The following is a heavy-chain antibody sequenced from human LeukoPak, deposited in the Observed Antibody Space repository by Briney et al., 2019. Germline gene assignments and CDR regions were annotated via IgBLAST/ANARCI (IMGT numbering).Heavy chain of an antibody. J-gene: IGHJ5*02. D-gene: IGHD2-2*01. CDR2: IYHSGSA. CDR3: SRDPRWLTPDCTSTSCYENYFDP. V-gene: IGHV4-38-2*02. Sequence: SETLSLTCAVSGYSISNAYQWAWIRQPPGKTLEWIGSIYHSGSAHYNSSLKSRVTISVDTSNNHFSLRLSSVTAADTAVYYCSRDPRWLTPDCTSTSCYENYFDPWGQGTLVTVSS. CDR1: GYSISNAYQ.